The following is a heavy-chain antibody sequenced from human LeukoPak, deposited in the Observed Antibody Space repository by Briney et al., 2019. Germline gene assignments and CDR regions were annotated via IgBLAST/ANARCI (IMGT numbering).Heavy chain of an antibody. CDR3: VRTRSTWSNDPFDI. J-gene: IGHJ3*02. Sequence: SETLSLTCTVSGGSITGYYWSWIRQPPGKGLEWIGYIHHSGSTDYNPSLKSRVTILVDTSKNQFSLKLSSVTAADTAVYYCVRTRSTWSNDPFDIWGQGTMVTVSS. CDR1: GGSITGYY. D-gene: IGHD2-15*01. V-gene: IGHV4-59*08. CDR2: IHHSGST.